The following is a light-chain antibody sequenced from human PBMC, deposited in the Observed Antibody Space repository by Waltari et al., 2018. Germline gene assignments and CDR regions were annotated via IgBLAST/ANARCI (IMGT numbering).Light chain of an antibody. CDR2: GAS. CDR1: QSVSNN. V-gene: IGKV3-15*01. J-gene: IGKJ4*01. Sequence: EIVMTQSPATLSVSPGERATLSCRASQSVSNNLAWYQQKPGQAPRLLIYGASTRATGIPAMFSGSGSGTEFTLTISSMQSEDFAVYYCQQYNNWPALTFGGGTKVEIK. CDR3: QQYNNWPALT.